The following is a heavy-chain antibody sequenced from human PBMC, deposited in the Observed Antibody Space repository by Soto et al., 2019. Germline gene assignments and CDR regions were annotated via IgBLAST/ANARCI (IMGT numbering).Heavy chain of an antibody. J-gene: IGHJ4*02. D-gene: IGHD2-21*02. CDR3: ARSIVVVTALDY. CDR2: INAGNGNT. CDR1: GYTFTGYA. V-gene: IGHV1-3*01. Sequence: ASVKVSCKASGYTFTGYAMHWVRQAPGQRLEWMGWINAGNGNTKYSQKFQGRVTITRDTSASTAYMELSSLRSEDTAVYYCARSIVVVTALDYWGQETLLTVSS.